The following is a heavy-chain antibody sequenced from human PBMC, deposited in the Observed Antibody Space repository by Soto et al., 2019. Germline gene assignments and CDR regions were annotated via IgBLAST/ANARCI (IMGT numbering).Heavy chain of an antibody. CDR1: GFTFSSYA. CDR2: IGESCTHT. V-gene: IGHV3-23*01. Sequence: GSLILSCAASGFTFSSYAMKWVRQAPGKGLGLVSLIGESCTHTYYADSVKGRFTISRDNSGTTLFLEMYSLRAEDTAVYYCARYIPVVGYSGMDVWGHGTTVTVSS. CDR3: ARYIPVVGYSGMDV. J-gene: IGHJ6*02. D-gene: IGHD2-21*01.